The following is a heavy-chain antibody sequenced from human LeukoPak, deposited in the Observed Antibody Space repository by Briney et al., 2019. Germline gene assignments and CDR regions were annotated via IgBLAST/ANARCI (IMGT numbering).Heavy chain of an antibody. V-gene: IGHV4-4*07. Sequence: SETLSLTCTVSGGSISSYYWSWIRQPAGKGLEWIGRIYTSGSTNYNPSLKSRVTMSVDTSKNQFSLKLSSVTAADTAVYYCERTLRVIAAAGLCYYYYMDVWGKGTTVTVSS. J-gene: IGHJ6*03. CDR3: ERTLRVIAAAGLCYYYYMDV. CDR1: GGSISSYY. D-gene: IGHD6-13*01. CDR2: IYTSGST.